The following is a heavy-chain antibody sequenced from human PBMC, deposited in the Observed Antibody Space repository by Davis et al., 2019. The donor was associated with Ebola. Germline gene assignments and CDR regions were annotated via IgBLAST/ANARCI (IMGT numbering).Heavy chain of an antibody. CDR2: INPSGGST. D-gene: IGHD3-22*01. Sequence: ASVKVSCKASGYTFTSYYMHWVRQAPGQGLEWMGIINPSGGSTSYAQKFQGWVTMTRDTSISTAYMELSRLRSDDTAVYYCARGKTHLTYYDSSGDYYGMDVWGQGTTVTVSS. J-gene: IGHJ6*02. CDR3: ARGKTHLTYYDSSGDYYGMDV. V-gene: IGHV1-46*01. CDR1: GYTFTSYY.